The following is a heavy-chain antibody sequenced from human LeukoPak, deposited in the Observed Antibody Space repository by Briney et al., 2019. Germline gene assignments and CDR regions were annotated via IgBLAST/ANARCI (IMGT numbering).Heavy chain of an antibody. CDR1: GLTFSNYA. Sequence: GGSLTLSCTASGLTFSNYATTWVRQAPGKGLEWVSSITGSGRGTYYADSVKGRFSVSRDNSQNTVFLHMNSLRADDTALYYCSKDPTGDYVGAFDMWGPGTMVTVSS. CDR2: ITGSGRGT. V-gene: IGHV3-23*01. D-gene: IGHD4-17*01. J-gene: IGHJ3*02. CDR3: SKDPTGDYVGAFDM.